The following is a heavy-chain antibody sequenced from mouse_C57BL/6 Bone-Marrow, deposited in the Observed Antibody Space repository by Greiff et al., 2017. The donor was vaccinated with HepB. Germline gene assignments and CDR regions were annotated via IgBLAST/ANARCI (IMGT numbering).Heavy chain of an antibody. Sequence: QVHVKQPGAELVRPGTSVKLSCKASGYTFTSYSMHWVKQRPGQGLEWIGVIDPSDSYTNYNQKFKGKATLTVDTSSSTAYMQLSSLTSEDSAVYYCARSSYYYGSGYFDVWGTGTTVTVSS. CDR3: ARSSYYYGSGYFDV. J-gene: IGHJ1*03. CDR2: IDPSDSYT. V-gene: IGHV1-59*01. CDR1: GYTFTSYS. D-gene: IGHD1-1*01.